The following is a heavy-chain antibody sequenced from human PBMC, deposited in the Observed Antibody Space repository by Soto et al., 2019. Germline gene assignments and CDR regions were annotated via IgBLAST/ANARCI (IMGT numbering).Heavy chain of an antibody. J-gene: IGHJ6*02. D-gene: IGHD6-13*01. CDR1: GFTFNTYG. CDR2: IWYDGSNQ. Sequence: QVQLVESGGGVVQPGRALRLSCTASGFTFNTYGMHWVRQAPGKGLEWVAAIWYDGSNQYYADSVKGRFTASRDNSKTSLYLQMTSLRADDTPVYYCASEYSSTWYNGMDVWGQGTTVTVS. CDR3: ASEYSSTWYNGMDV. V-gene: IGHV3-33*01.